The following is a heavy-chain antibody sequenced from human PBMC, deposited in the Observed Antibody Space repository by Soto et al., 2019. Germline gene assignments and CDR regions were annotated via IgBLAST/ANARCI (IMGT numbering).Heavy chain of an antibody. J-gene: IGHJ4*02. V-gene: IGHV3-30*18. CDR1: GFTFSSYG. Sequence: QVQLVESGGGVVQPGRSLRLSCAASGFTFSSYGMHWVRQAPGKGLEWVAVISYDGSNKYYADSVKGRFTISRDNSKNTLYLKINTLRAEDTAVYYCTKGRLFACGYCSGGSFTVGRGTSDYWGQGTLVTVSS. CDR3: TKGRLFACGYCSGGSFTVGRGTSDY. D-gene: IGHD2-15*01. CDR2: ISYDGSNK.